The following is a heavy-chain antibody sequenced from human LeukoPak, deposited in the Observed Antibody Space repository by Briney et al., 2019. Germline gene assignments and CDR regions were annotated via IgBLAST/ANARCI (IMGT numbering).Heavy chain of an antibody. D-gene: IGHD6-13*01. J-gene: IGHJ4*02. CDR1: GFSFSSYS. Sequence: PGGSLRLSCAASGFSFSSYSIHWVRQAPGKGLEWVAVISSDGNSKNFALSVKGRFAISRDNSKNTLYLQMNSLRVEDTAVYYCTKVRSGSSSWALRVFDYWGQGALVTVSS. CDR3: TKVRSGSSSWALRVFDY. CDR2: ISSDGNSK. V-gene: IGHV3-30*09.